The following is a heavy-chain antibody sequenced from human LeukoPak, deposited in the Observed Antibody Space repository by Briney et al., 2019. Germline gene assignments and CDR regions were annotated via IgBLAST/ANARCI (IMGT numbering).Heavy chain of an antibody. D-gene: IGHD2-15*01. CDR1: GFTFSSYA. CDR3: AKDWALLVEYCSGGSCYFDY. Sequence: GGSLRLSCAASGFTFSSYAMSWVRQAPGKGLEWVSAISGSGGSTYYADSVKGRFTISRDNSKNTLYLQMNSLRAEDTAVYYCAKDWALLVEYCSGGSCYFDYWGQGTLVTVSS. J-gene: IGHJ4*02. CDR2: ISGSGGST. V-gene: IGHV3-23*01.